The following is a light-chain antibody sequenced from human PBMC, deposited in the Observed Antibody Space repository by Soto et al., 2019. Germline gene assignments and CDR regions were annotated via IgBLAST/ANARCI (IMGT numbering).Light chain of an antibody. CDR1: QGISGY. Sequence: DIQMTQSPSFLSASVGDRVTITCRASQGISGYLARFQQKPGKAPKVLIYAASTLQSGVPSRFSGSGSGAEFTLTISSLQPEDFATYYCQQLNTYPWTFGQGTKVDIK. CDR2: AAS. J-gene: IGKJ1*01. CDR3: QQLNTYPWT. V-gene: IGKV1-9*01.